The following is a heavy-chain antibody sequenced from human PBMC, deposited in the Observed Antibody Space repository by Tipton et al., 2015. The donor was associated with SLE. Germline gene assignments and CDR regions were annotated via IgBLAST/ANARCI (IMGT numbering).Heavy chain of an antibody. V-gene: IGHV3-30*18. CDR3: AKGPYSNSYFFDY. J-gene: IGHJ4*02. Sequence: SLRLSCATSGFSFSSYAMHWVRRAPGKGLEWVTLISYDGTNKGYSDSVRGRFTISRDNAKNSLSLQMNSLRAEDTAVFYCAKGPYSNSYFFDYWGQGTLVTVSS. D-gene: IGHD4-11*01. CDR1: GFSFSSYA. CDR2: ISYDGTNK.